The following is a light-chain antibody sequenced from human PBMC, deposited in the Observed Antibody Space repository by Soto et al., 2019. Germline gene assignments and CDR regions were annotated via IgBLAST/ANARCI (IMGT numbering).Light chain of an antibody. Sequence: EAVLMPPPDALSLSPGEEATPSCRAIQIVRSERLAWCQQKHGQAPTLLIFDASTRAAGSPERCSGSGSWTHFTLTITSMEPEEFAVYYCQEYDGAPPVTFGLGTQLDIK. CDR1: QIVRSER. V-gene: IGKV3-20*01. CDR3: QEYDGAPPVT. J-gene: IGKJ3*01. CDR2: DAS.